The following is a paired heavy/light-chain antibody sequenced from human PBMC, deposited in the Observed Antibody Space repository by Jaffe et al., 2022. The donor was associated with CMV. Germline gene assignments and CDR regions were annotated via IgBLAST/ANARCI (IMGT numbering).Heavy chain of an antibody. CDR1: GFTFSSYS. CDR2: ISSSSSYI. J-gene: IGHJ4*02. D-gene: IGHD3-3*01. Sequence: EVQLVESGGGLVKPGGSLRLSCAASGFTFSSYSMNWVRQAPGKGLEWVSSISSSSSYIYYADSVKGRFTISRDNAKNSLYLQMNSLRAEDTAVYYCARDSGGAYYDFWSGYSPIDYWGQGTLVTVSS. V-gene: IGHV3-21*01. CDR3: ARDSGGAYYDFWSGYSPIDY.
Light chain of an antibody. CDR1: QSVSSN. CDR2: GAS. Sequence: EIVMTQSPATLSVSPGERATLSCRASQSVSSNLAWYQQKPGQAPRLLIYGASTRATGIPARFSGSGSGTEFTLTISSLQSEDFAVYYCQQYNNWPPATFGQGTKVEIK. CDR3: QQYNNWPPAT. V-gene: IGKV3-15*01. J-gene: IGKJ1*01.